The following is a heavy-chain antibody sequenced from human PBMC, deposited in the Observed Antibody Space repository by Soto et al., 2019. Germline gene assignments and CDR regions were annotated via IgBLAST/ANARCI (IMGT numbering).Heavy chain of an antibody. V-gene: IGHV1-69*04. CDR3: ARDSPIGSTFSGYEAIDY. CDR2: IIPLLDIA. Sequence: SVKVSCKTSGGTFSYEFITWVRQAPGQGLEWMGRIIPLLDIANYAQKFQGRVTITADKSTSTAYMELNSLRSEDTAVYYCARDSPIGSTFSGYEAIDYWGQGTLVTVSS. CDR1: GGTFSYEF. D-gene: IGHD5-12*01. J-gene: IGHJ4*02.